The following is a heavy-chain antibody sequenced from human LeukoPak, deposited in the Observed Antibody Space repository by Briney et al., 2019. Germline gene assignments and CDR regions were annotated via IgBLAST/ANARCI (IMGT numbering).Heavy chain of an antibody. CDR1: GFTFSSYA. V-gene: IGHV3-30-3*01. CDR2: ISYDGSNK. J-gene: IGHJ5*02. Sequence: PGGSLRLSCAASGFTFSSYAMHWVRQAPGKGLEWVAVISYDGSNKYYADSVKGRFTISRDNSKNTLYLQMNSLRAEDTAVYYCARDTYYYDSSGYSNWFDPWGQGTLVTVSS. D-gene: IGHD3-22*01. CDR3: ARDTYYYDSSGYSNWFDP.